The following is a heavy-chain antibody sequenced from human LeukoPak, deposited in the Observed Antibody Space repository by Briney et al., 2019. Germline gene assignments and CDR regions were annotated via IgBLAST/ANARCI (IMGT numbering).Heavy chain of an antibody. J-gene: IGHJ4*02. D-gene: IGHD4-17*01. CDR2: IRYDGSNK. Sequence: GGSLRLSCAASGFTFSSYGMHWVRQAPGKGLEWVAFIRYDGSNKYYADSVKGRFTISRDNSKNTLYLQMNSLRAEDTAVYYCAKPWRDDYGDYLDYWGQGTLVTVSS. CDR1: GFTFSSYG. CDR3: AKPWRDDYGDYLDY. V-gene: IGHV3-30*02.